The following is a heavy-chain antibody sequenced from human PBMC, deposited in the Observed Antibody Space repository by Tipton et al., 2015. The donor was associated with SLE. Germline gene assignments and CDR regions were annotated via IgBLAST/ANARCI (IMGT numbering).Heavy chain of an antibody. D-gene: IGHD3-3*01. V-gene: IGHV4-39*07. J-gene: IGHJ3*02. CDR3: ARGRLLRSVAFDI. Sequence: LRLSCTVSGGSISSSSYYWGWIRQPPGKGLEWIGSIYYSGSTYYNPSLKSRVTISVDTSKNQFSLKLSSVTAADTAVYYCARGRLLRSVAFDIWGQGTMVTVSS. CDR2: IYYSGST. CDR1: GGSISSSSYY.